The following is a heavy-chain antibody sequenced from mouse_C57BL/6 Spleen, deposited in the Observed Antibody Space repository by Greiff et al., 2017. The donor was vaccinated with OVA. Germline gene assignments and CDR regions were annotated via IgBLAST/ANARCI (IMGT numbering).Heavy chain of an antibody. J-gene: IGHJ1*03. Sequence: EVKLVESGGGLVKPGGSLKLSCAASGFTFSDYGMHWVRQAPEKGLEWVAYISSGSSTIYYADTVKGRFTISRDNAKNTLFLQRTSRRFEDTAMYYCARALHYYGSSYWYFDVWGTGTTVTVSS. CDR3: ARALHYYGSSYWYFDV. D-gene: IGHD1-1*01. V-gene: IGHV5-17*01. CDR1: GFTFSDYG. CDR2: ISSGSSTI.